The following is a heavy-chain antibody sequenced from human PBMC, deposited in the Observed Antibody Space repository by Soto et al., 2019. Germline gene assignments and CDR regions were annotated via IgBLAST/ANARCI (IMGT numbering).Heavy chain of an antibody. CDR3: ARMSYFYDKWYFDL. CDR2: FYYSGTT. J-gene: IGHJ2*01. CDR1: GASINNNAYY. Sequence: PSETLSLTCTVSGASINNNAYYWSWVRHSPGKGLECIGYFYYSGTTDYIPSLKSRLSMSIDKSQNQFTLKLNSVTAADTATYYCARMSYFYDKWYFDLWGRGTLVTVSS. D-gene: IGHD3-22*01. V-gene: IGHV4-30-4*01.